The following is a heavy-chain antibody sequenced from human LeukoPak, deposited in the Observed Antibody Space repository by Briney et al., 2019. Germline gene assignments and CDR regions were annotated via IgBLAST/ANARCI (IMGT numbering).Heavy chain of an antibody. CDR3: AKRRRDGLQSPHWFDP. CDR1: GFTFSSYS. Sequence: PGGSLRLSCAASGFTFSSYSMNWVRQAPGKGLEWVSHISSSNSYIYYADSVKGRFTIYRQNSKNTRYLQMNSLRAEDTAVYYCAKRRRDGLQSPHWFDPWGQGTLVIVSS. V-gene: IGHV3-21*04. D-gene: IGHD4-11*01. CDR2: ISSSNSYI. J-gene: IGHJ5*02.